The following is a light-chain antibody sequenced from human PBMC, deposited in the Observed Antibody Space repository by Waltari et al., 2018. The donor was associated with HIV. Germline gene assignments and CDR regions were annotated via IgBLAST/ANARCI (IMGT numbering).Light chain of an antibody. V-gene: IGLV2-11*01. CDR2: DVI. Sequence: QSALTQPRSMSGSPGQSVTISCTGPNSDVGGYSYVSWYQQRPGKAPKLIIYDVIKRPSGVPDRFSGSKSDNRASLTISGLQADDEADYYCCSYAGSSVLFGEGTKVTVL. J-gene: IGLJ2*01. CDR3: CSYAGSSVL. CDR1: NSDVGGYSY.